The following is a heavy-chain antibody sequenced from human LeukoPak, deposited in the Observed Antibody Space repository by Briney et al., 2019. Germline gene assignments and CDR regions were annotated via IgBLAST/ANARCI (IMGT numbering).Heavy chain of an antibody. CDR3: ARGVYGDQYYFDY. J-gene: IGHJ4*02. D-gene: IGHD4-17*01. Sequence: GGSQRLSCAASGFTFSSYWMSWVRQAPGKGLEWVANIKPDGSEKYSVDSVKGRFTISRDNAKNSLFLQMNSVRAEDTAVYYCARGVYGDQYYFDYWGQGTLVTVSS. V-gene: IGHV3-7*03. CDR2: IKPDGSEK. CDR1: GFTFSSYW.